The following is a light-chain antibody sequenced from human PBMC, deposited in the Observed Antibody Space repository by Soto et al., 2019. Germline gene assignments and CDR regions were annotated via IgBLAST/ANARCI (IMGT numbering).Light chain of an antibody. CDR3: QQYNNWPPRT. Sequence: DIVLTQSPVTLSWSPGERATLSCRASQSVSSKLAWYQQKPGQAPRLLIYGASTRATGIPARFSGSGSGTEFTLTISSLQSEDFAVYYCQQYNNWPPRTFGQGTKVDIK. J-gene: IGKJ1*01. V-gene: IGKV3-15*01. CDR1: QSVSSK. CDR2: GAS.